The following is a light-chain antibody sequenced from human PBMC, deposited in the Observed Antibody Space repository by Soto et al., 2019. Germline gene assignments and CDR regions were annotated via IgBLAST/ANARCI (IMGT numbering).Light chain of an antibody. V-gene: IGKV3-15*01. Sequence: EIVLTQSPGTLSLSPGERATLSCRASQSVSSSYLAWYQQKPGQAPRLLIYGASSRVTGIPARFSGSGSGTEFTLTISSLQSEDFAVYHCQQYYNWWTFGQGTKVDVK. J-gene: IGKJ1*01. CDR1: QSVSSSY. CDR3: QQYYNWWT. CDR2: GAS.